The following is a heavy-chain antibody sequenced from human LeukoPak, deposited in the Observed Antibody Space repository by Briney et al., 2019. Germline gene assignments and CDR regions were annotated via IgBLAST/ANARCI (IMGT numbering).Heavy chain of an antibody. J-gene: IGHJ4*02. CDR3: ARGRVFAVVTSTVSFDY. Sequence: SETLSLTCAVYGGSFSGYYWSWIRQPPGKGLEWIGEINHSGSTNYNPSLKSRVTISVDTSKNQFSLKLSSVTAADTAVYYCARGRVFAVVTSTVSFDYWGQGTLVTVSS. V-gene: IGHV4-34*01. CDR1: GGSFSGYY. CDR2: INHSGST. D-gene: IGHD2-21*02.